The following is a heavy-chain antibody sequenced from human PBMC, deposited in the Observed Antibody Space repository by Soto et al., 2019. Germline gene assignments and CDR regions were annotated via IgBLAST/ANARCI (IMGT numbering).Heavy chain of an antibody. CDR3: AKQLWFRGGFDY. V-gene: IGHV3-23*01. J-gene: IGHJ4*02. D-gene: IGHD5-18*01. CDR1: GFTFSSYA. Sequence: EVQLLESGGGLVQPGGSLRLSCAASGFTFSSYAMSWVRQAPGKGLEWVSAISGSGGSTYYADSAKGRFTISRDNSKNTLYLQMNSLRAEDTAVYYCAKQLWFRGGFDYWGQGTLVTVSS. CDR2: ISGSGGST.